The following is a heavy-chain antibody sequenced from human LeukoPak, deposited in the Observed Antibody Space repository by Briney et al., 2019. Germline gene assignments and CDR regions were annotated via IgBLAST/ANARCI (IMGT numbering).Heavy chain of an antibody. CDR2: INPNSGGT. CDR3: AGLFLPGIAVAAV. CDR1: GYTFTGSY. J-gene: IGHJ4*02. D-gene: IGHD6-19*01. Sequence: EASVKVSCKASGYTFTGSYMHWVRQAPGQGLEWMGWINPNSGGTNYAQKFQGRVTMTRDTSISTAYMELSSPRSDDTAVYYCAGLFLPGIAVAAVWGQGTLVTVSS. V-gene: IGHV1-2*02.